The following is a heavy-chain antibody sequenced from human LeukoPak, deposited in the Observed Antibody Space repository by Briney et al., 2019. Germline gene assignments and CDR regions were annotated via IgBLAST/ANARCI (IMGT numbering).Heavy chain of an antibody. CDR1: GYTFTSYG. J-gene: IGHJ4*02. Sequence: EASVKVSCKASGYTFTSYGISWVRQAPGQGLEWMGWISGSNGNTNYAQKLQGRVTMTTDTSTSTAYMELRSLRSDDTAVYYCARVHYDILTGYSYFDYWGQGTLVTVSS. D-gene: IGHD3-9*01. CDR2: ISGSNGNT. CDR3: ARVHYDILTGYSYFDY. V-gene: IGHV1-18*01.